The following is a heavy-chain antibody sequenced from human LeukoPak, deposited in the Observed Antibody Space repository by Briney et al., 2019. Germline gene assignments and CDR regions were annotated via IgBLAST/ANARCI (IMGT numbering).Heavy chain of an antibody. CDR1: GYSFSNFW. Sequence: GESLRISCQGSGYSFSNFWIGWVRQMPVKGLEWMGIIYSGDSDTRYSPSFQGQVIISADRSVNTVYLQWDSLKASDTATYYCARREASANFDYWGQGTLVTVSS. CDR3: ARREASANFDY. CDR2: IYSGDSDT. D-gene: IGHD2-15*01. V-gene: IGHV5-51*01. J-gene: IGHJ4*02.